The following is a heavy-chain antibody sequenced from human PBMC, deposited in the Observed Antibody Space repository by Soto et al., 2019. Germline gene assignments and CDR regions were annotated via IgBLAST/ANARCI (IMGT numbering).Heavy chain of an antibody. V-gene: IGHV4-4*08. J-gene: IGHJ3*02. D-gene: IGHD3-22*01. CDR2: IYSTVST. Sequence: PSETLSLTCTVSGGSISSYYWSWIRQPPGKGLEWIGTIYSTVSTHYNPSLKSRVTISVDTSKNQFSLKLNSVTAADTAVYYCARLPYYDTPPVTFDIWGQGAMVTVSS. CDR3: ARLPYYDTPPVTFDI. CDR1: GGSISSYY.